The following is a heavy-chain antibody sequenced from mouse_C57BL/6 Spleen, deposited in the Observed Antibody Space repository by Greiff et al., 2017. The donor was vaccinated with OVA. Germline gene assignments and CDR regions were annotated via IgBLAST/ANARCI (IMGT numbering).Heavy chain of an antibody. CDR1: GYTFTSYW. CDR2: IYPSDSET. D-gene: IGHD1-1*01. J-gene: IGHJ2*01. Sequence: QVQLQQPGAELVRPGSSVKLSCKASGYTFTSYWMDWVKQRPGQGLEWIGNIYPSDSETHYNQKFKDKATLTVDKSSSTAYMQLTSLTSEDSAVYYCARGDGTTVGGDYWGQGTTLTVSS. V-gene: IGHV1-61*01. CDR3: ARGDGTTVGGDY.